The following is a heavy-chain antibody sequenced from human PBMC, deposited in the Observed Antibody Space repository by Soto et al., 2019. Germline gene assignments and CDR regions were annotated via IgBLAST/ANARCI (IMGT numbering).Heavy chain of an antibody. D-gene: IGHD5-18*01. CDR1: GGSISSSSYY. J-gene: IGHJ6*02. CDR3: ARHPVSTAMVYHYGMDV. V-gene: IGHV4-39*01. CDR2: IYYSGST. Sequence: SETLSLTCTVSGGSISSSSYYWGWIRQPPGKGLEWIGSIYYSGSTYYNPSLKSRVTISVDTSKNQFSLKLSSVTAADTAVYYCARHPVSTAMVYHYGMDVWGQGTTVTVSS.